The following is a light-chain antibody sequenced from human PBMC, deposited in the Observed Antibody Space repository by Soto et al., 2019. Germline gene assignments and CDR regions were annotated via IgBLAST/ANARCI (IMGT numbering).Light chain of an antibody. CDR3: QQVNSYPYT. CDR2: AAS. CDR1: QGISSY. J-gene: IGKJ2*01. Sequence: IQLTQSPSSLSASVGDRVTITCRASQGISSYLAWYQQKPGQAPKLLIYAASTLQGGVPSRFSGSGSGTDFTLAISSLQPEDFATYYCQQVNSYPYTFGQGTNLEIK. V-gene: IGKV1-9*01.